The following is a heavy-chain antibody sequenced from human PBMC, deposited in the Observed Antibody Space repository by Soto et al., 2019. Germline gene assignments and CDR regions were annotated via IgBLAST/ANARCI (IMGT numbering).Heavy chain of an antibody. CDR3: ARGSGIVALPGELEDVNYDY. J-gene: IGHJ4*02. D-gene: IGHD1-1*01. CDR2: INESGST. Sequence: QVQLQQWGAGLVKPSETLSLSCAVYGQSFSGHSWAWIRQPPGTGLEWIGEINESGSTYYNPSLKSRVTISTDTAKNQFVLKLSSVSAADTAAYFCARGSGIVALPGELEDVNYDYWGQGTLVNVSS. CDR1: GQSFSGHS. V-gene: IGHV4-34*01.